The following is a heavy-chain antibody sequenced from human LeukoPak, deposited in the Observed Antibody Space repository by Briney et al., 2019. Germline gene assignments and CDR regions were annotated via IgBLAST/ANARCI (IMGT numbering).Heavy chain of an antibody. D-gene: IGHD3-22*01. CDR2: INPNSGGT. CDR3: ARDRPPDSSGYYRTEDAFVI. Sequence: ASVKVSCKASGYTFTGYYMHWVRQAPGQGLEWMGWINPNSGGTNYAQKFQGRVTMTRDTSISTAYMELSRLRSDDTAVYYCARDRPPDSSGYYRTEDAFVIWGQGTMVTVSS. CDR1: GYTFTGYY. V-gene: IGHV1-2*02. J-gene: IGHJ3*02.